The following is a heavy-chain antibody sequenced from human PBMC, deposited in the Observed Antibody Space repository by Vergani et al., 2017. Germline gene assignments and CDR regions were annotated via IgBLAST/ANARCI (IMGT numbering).Heavy chain of an antibody. CDR2: INHSGST. CDR3: ARRAPYKTGSIAPKAPLGYVDY. D-gene: IGHD3-10*01. CDR1: GGSFSGYY. Sequence: QLQLQQWGAGLLKPSETLSLTCAVSGGSFSGYYWSWIRQPPGKGLEWIGEINHSGSTNYNPSLKSRVTISVDTSKNQFSLKLSSVTAADTAVYYCARRAPYKTGSIAPKAPLGYVDYWGQGTLVTVSS. V-gene: IGHV4-34*01. J-gene: IGHJ4*02.